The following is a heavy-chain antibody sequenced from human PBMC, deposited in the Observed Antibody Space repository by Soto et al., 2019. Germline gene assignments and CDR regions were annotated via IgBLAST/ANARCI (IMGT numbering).Heavy chain of an antibody. CDR2: MSHSGGT. J-gene: IGHJ3*02. CDR3: ARVERGTATTVVDAFDI. Sequence: PSETLSLTCGVYGGFVSSGNYYWSWIRQPPGKGLEWIGEMSHSGGTHFNPSLKSRVTISVDTSKNQFSLKMSSVTAADTALYYCARVERGTATTVVDAFDIWGPGTMVTVSS. V-gene: IGHV4-61*01. CDR1: GGFVSSGNYY. D-gene: IGHD1-1*01.